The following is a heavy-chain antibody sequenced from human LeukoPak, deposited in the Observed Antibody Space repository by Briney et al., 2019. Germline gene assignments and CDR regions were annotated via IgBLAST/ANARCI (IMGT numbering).Heavy chain of an antibody. Sequence: AETLSLTCDVSGVSFSTYYWSWIRQSPEKGLEWIGEVNHSGYTNLNPSLKSRVTISVDTSKNQFSLRLSSVTAADTAVYYCARQLYGSDYWGQGTLVTVSS. CDR2: VNHSGYT. CDR3: ARQLYGSDY. D-gene: IGHD4-17*01. V-gene: IGHV4-34*01. CDR1: GVSFSTYY. J-gene: IGHJ4*02.